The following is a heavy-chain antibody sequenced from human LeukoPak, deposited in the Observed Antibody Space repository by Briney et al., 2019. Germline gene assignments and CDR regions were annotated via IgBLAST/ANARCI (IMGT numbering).Heavy chain of an antibody. D-gene: IGHD1-26*01. Sequence: GGSLRLSCTASGFTFGDYAMSWVRQAPGKGLEWVAFIRYDGSNKYYADSVKGRFTISRDNSKNTLYLQMNSLRAEDTAVYYCAKVRGQWELPGLYYFDYWGQGTLVTVSS. CDR2: IRYDGSNK. CDR3: AKVRGQWELPGLYYFDY. V-gene: IGHV3-30*02. CDR1: GFTFGDYA. J-gene: IGHJ4*02.